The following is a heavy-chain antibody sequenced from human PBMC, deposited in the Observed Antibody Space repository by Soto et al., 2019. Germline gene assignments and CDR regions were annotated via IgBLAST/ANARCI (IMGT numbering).Heavy chain of an antibody. D-gene: IGHD6-6*01. CDR3: ASFEYSSATHYYYYYGMDV. CDR1: GFTFSSYS. J-gene: IGHJ6*02. V-gene: IGHV3-21*01. Sequence: ESLRLSCAASGFTFSSYSINCVRQAQGKGLEWVSSISSSGSYIYYRDSVEGRFTISRHNAKNSMYLQMNSLRAEDTAVYCCASFEYSSATHYYYYYGMDVWGQGTTVTVSS. CDR2: ISSSGSYI.